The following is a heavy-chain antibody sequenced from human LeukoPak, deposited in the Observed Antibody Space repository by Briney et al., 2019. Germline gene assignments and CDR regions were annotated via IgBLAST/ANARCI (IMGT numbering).Heavy chain of an antibody. V-gene: IGHV1-8*01. J-gene: IGHJ4*02. CDR3: ARAPMGTVGFY. CDR1: GYTFSNFD. Sequence: GASVKVSCKASGYTFSNFDINWVRQAPGQGPEWMGWMNPVTGNAGSAQKFQGRVTLTRDMSISTAYMELSSLTFDDTAFYYCARAPMGTVGFYWGQGTLVTVSS. CDR2: MNPVTGNA. D-gene: IGHD1/OR15-1a*01.